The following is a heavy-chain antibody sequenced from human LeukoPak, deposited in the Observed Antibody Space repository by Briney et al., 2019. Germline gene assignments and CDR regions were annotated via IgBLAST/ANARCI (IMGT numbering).Heavy chain of an antibody. J-gene: IGHJ5*02. CDR3: AKRPSYIAWFDP. Sequence: GGSLRLSCAASGFTFTNAWMSWVRQAPGKGLEWVGRIKSKTDGGTTDYAAPVKGRFTISRDDSKNTLYLQMNSLKTEDTAVYYCAKRPSYIAWFDPWGQGALVTVSS. CDR2: IKSKTDGGTT. D-gene: IGHD3-16*01. V-gene: IGHV3-15*01. CDR1: GFTFTNAW.